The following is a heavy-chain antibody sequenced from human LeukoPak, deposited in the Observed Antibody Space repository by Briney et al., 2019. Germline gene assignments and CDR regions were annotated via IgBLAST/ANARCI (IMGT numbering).Heavy chain of an antibody. CDR3: ANEAFMSETDAFDF. J-gene: IGHJ3*01. CDR2: IRYDGTHK. Sequence: GGSLRLSCAASGFIFSTYGMHWVRQAPGKGLEWVAFIRYDGTHKYYSDSVRGRFTISRDNSKNTLYLQMNSLRSEDTAAYYCANEAFMSETDAFDFWGQGTGVTVSS. D-gene: IGHD3-16*01. CDR1: GFIFSTYG. V-gene: IGHV3-30*02.